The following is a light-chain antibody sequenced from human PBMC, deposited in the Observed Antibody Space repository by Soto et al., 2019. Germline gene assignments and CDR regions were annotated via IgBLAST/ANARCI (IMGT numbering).Light chain of an antibody. CDR2: DAS. V-gene: IGKV1-5*01. J-gene: IGKJ1*01. CDR3: QQYNGYRTWT. Sequence: DIHMTQSPSTLSASIGDGVSITCRASQDISRWLAWYQQKPGKAPKVLIWDASSLQRGVPSRFTGSGSGTEFTLTINGLQPDDFATYYCQQYNGYRTWTFGQGTKVDIK. CDR1: QDISRW.